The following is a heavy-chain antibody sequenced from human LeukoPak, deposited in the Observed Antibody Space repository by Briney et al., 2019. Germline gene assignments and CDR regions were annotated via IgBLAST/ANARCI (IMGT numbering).Heavy chain of an antibody. D-gene: IGHD6-13*01. J-gene: IGHJ3*02. CDR1: GGSFSGYY. V-gene: IGHV4-59*01. CDR2: IYYSGST. CDR3: ARVSSNNWYNERGAFDI. Sequence: PSETLSLTCAVYGGSFSGYYWSWIRQPPGKGLEWIGYIYYSGSTNYNPSLKSRVTISVDTSKNQFSLKLSSVTAADTAVYYCARVSSNNWYNERGAFDIWGQGTMVTVSS.